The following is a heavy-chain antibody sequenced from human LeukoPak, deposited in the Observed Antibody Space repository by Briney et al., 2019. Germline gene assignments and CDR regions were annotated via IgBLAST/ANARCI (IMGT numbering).Heavy chain of an antibody. D-gene: IGHD3-10*01. CDR1: GYTFTTSD. CDR3: ARGSSRSFDI. CDR2: MNPNSGNA. Sequence: GASVKVSCKASGYTFTTSDINWVRQAPGQGLQWVGWMNPNSGNAVYAQKFQGRVTMTRSTSINTAYMELSSLRSEDTAVYYCARGSSRSFDIWGLGTMVTVSS. J-gene: IGHJ3*02. V-gene: IGHV1-8*01.